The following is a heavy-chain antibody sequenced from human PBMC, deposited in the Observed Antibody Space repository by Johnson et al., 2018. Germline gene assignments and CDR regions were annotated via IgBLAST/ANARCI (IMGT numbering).Heavy chain of an antibody. Sequence: VQLVESGGGLVQPGMSLRLSCAASGFTFDDYAMHWVRQAPGKGLEWVSALSDSGGRTYYADSVQCPFTISRDHSKNTLYVHMNSRRAEDTAVYYCAKVRHGYSNDAFDIWGQGTMVTVSS. D-gene: IGHD5-18*01. CDR2: LSDSGGRT. CDR1: GFTFDDYA. CDR3: AKVRHGYSNDAFDI. V-gene: IGHV3-23*04. J-gene: IGHJ3*02.